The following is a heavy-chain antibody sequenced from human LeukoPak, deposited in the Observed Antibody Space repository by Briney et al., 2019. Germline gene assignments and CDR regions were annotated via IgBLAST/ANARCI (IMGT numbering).Heavy chain of an antibody. D-gene: IGHD6-13*01. CDR3: ARDLEAPYSSSWSYYYYYYGMDV. V-gene: IGHV1-2*06. CDR1: GYTFTTYY. CDR2: INPNSGGT. Sequence: ASVKVSCKAFGYTFTTYYIHWVRQAPGQGLEWMGRINPNSGGTNYAQKFQGRVTMTRDTSISTAHMELSRLRSDDTAVYYCARDLEAPYSSSWSYYYYYYGMDVWGQGTTVTVSS. J-gene: IGHJ6*02.